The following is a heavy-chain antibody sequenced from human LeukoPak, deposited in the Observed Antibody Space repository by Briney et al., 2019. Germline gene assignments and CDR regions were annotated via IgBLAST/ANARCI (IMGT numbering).Heavy chain of an antibody. Sequence: GGSLRLSCAASGFTFSSYSMNWVRQAPGKGLEWVSSISSSSSYIYYADSVKGRFTISRDNAKNSLYLQMNSLRAEDTAVYYCARDRRDYYDSSGYYDYWGQGTLVTVSS. D-gene: IGHD3-22*01. V-gene: IGHV3-21*04. CDR2: ISSSSSYI. J-gene: IGHJ4*02. CDR3: ARDRRDYYDSSGYYDY. CDR1: GFTFSSYS.